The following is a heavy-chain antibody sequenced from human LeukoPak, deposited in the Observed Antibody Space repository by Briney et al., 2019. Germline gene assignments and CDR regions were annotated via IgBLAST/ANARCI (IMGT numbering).Heavy chain of an antibody. Sequence: GGSLRLSCAASGFTFTGYGFHWVRQAPGKGLEWVAVIWYDGTNKYYADSVKGQFIISRDNSTNTLYLQMKSLRAEDTAVYYCAKDGICGGWKWFAPWGQGTLVTVSS. D-gene: IGHD2-21*01. CDR2: IWYDGTNK. CDR1: GFTFTGYG. J-gene: IGHJ5*02. CDR3: AKDGICGGWKWFAP. V-gene: IGHV3-33*06.